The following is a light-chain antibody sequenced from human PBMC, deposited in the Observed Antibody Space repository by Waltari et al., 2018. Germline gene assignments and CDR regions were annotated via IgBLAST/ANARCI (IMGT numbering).Light chain of an antibody. CDR3: SSYTNSRAIFV. Sequence: QSALTQPASVSGSPGQSITISCTGTGSDVGGYDYVSWYQRHPGKVPKVMIYDVNKRPSGVSDRFSGSKSGYTASLTISGLQAQDEADYYCSSYTNSRAIFVFGIGTKVTVL. CDR1: GSDVGGYDY. V-gene: IGLV2-14*01. J-gene: IGLJ1*01. CDR2: DVN.